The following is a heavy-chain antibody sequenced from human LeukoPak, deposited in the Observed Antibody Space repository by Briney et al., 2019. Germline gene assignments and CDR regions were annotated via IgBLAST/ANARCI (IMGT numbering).Heavy chain of an antibody. J-gene: IGHJ6*03. Sequence: SETLSLTCTVSGGSISSYYWSWIRQPPGKGLEWIGYIYYSGSTNYNPSLKSRVTISVDTSKNQFSLKLSSVTAADTAVYYCAREARGITMVRVIYYMDVWGKGTTVTISS. D-gene: IGHD3-10*01. V-gene: IGHV4-59*01. CDR2: IYYSGST. CDR3: AREARGITMVRVIYYMDV. CDR1: GGSISSYY.